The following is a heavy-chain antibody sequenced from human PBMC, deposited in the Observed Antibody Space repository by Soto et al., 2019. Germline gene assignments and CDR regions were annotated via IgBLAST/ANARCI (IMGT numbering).Heavy chain of an antibody. CDR2: INAGNGNT. Sequence: QVQLVQSGAEVKKPGASVKVSCKASGYTFTSYAMHWVRQAPGQRLEWMGWINAGNGNTKNSQKFQGRVTMTRDTSXGXXHMELSTLRAEDTAVYYGGRDLLLWPGGGGMSFDPWGQGTLVTVSS. V-gene: IGHV1-3*01. CDR1: GYTFTSYA. J-gene: IGHJ5*02. CDR3: GRDLLLWPGGGGMSFDP. D-gene: IGHD3-10*01.